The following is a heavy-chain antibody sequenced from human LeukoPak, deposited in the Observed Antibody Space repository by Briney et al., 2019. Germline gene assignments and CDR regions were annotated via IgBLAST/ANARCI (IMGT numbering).Heavy chain of an antibody. V-gene: IGHV3-23*01. CDR2: ISSSGADT. D-gene: IGHD6-13*01. CDR3: ARDPEVEAAGVYGMDV. CDR1: GLTFSSYA. J-gene: IGHJ6*02. Sequence: GGSLRLSCAVSGLTFSSYAMTWVRQAPGKGLEWDSSISSSGADTYYADSVKGRFTISRDNSKNTLYLQMSSLRAEDTAVYYCARDPEVEAAGVYGMDVWGQGTTVTVSS.